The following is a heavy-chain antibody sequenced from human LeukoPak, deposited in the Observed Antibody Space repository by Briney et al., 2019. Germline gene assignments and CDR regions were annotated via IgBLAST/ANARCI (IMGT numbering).Heavy chain of an antibody. Sequence: RGESLKISCQGSEYSFATHWIAWLRQMPGKGMEWMGIIYPSDSDTRYRPSFQDQVTISADKSIKTAYLQWSSLKASDTAMYYCARPLQGIVGATGFDYWGQGTLVTVSS. CDR3: ARPLQGIVGATGFDY. J-gene: IGHJ4*02. CDR2: IYPSDSDT. CDR1: EYSFATHW. V-gene: IGHV5-51*01. D-gene: IGHD1-26*01.